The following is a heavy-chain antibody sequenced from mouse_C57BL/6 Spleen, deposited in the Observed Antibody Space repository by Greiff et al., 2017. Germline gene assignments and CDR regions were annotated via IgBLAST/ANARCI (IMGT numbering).Heavy chain of an antibody. CDR3: AREDNYYLDY. Sequence: EVKLVESGGGLVKPGGSLKLSCAASGFTFSSYAMSWVRQTPEKRLEWVATISDGGSYTYYPDNVKGRFTISRDNAKNNLYLQMSHLKSEDTAMYYCAREDNYYLDYWGQGTTLTVSS. V-gene: IGHV5-4*01. J-gene: IGHJ2*01. CDR2: ISDGGSYT. CDR1: GFTFSSYA. D-gene: IGHD1-3*01.